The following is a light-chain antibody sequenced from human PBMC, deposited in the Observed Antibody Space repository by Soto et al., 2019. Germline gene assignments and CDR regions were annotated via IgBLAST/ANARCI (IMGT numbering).Light chain of an antibody. CDR1: QSISSC. Sequence: DIQMTQSPSSLSASVGDRVTITCRASQSISSCLSWYQQKPGQAPKLLIYAASNLQSGVPSRFSGSESGTDFILTISSLQPEDFATYYCQQIYAAPVTFGQGTKVEIK. CDR3: QQIYAAPVT. CDR2: AAS. J-gene: IGKJ1*01. V-gene: IGKV1-39*01.